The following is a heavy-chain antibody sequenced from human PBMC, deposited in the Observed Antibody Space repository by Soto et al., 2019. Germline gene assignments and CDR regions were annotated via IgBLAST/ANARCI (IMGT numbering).Heavy chain of an antibody. D-gene: IGHD1-26*01. Sequence: QGQLQQWGAGLLKPSETLSLTCAVYGGSFSGYYWSWIRQPPGKGLEWIGEINHSGSTNYNPSLNSRVTISVDTSKNQFSLKLSSVTAADTAVYYCARVLRATGSFDYWGQGTLVTVSS. J-gene: IGHJ4*02. V-gene: IGHV4-34*01. CDR2: INHSGST. CDR3: ARVLRATGSFDY. CDR1: GGSFSGYY.